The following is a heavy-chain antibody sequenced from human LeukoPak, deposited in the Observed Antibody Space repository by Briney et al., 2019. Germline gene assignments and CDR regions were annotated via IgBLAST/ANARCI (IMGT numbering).Heavy chain of an antibody. CDR2: IYPGDSDT. CDR3: ARHDRDYDSSGYQDY. CDR1: GYTFNGYW. Sequence: GESLKISCKASGYTFNGYWIAWVRQMPGKGLEWMGIIYPGDSDTRYSPSFQGQVIISADKSINTAYLQWSSLKASDTAIYYCARHDRDYDSSGYQDYWGQGTLVTVSS. D-gene: IGHD3-22*01. V-gene: IGHV5-51*01. J-gene: IGHJ4*02.